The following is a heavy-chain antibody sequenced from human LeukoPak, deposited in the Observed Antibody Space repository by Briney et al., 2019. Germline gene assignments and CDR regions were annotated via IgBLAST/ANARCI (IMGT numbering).Heavy chain of an antibody. CDR3: ARAVGPFDY. Sequence: GGPLRLSCAASGFTFSSYGMHWVRQAPGKALEWVAVIWYDGSNKYYADSVKGRFTISRDNSKNTLYLQMNSLRAEDTAVYYCARAVGPFDYWGQGTLVTVSS. J-gene: IGHJ4*02. V-gene: IGHV3-33*01. CDR2: IWYDGSNK. CDR1: GFTFSSYG.